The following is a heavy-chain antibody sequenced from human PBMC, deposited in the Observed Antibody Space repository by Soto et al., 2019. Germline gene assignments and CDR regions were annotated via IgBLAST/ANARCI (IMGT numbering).Heavy chain of an antibody. Sequence: ASVKVSCKASGYTFTGYYMHWVRQAPGQGLEWIGWINPNSGGTNYAQKFQGRVTMTRDTSISTAYMELSRLRSDDTAVYYCARDLYCSGGSCYYPLDYWGQGTLVTVSS. CDR2: INPNSGGT. D-gene: IGHD2-15*01. CDR3: ARDLYCSGGSCYYPLDY. V-gene: IGHV1-2*02. J-gene: IGHJ4*02. CDR1: GYTFTGYY.